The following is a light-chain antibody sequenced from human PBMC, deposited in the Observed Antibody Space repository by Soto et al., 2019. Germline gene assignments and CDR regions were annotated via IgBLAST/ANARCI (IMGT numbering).Light chain of an antibody. CDR2: AAS. CDR3: QQYYSYPVS. Sequence: AIRMTQSPSSLSASTGDRVTITCRASQGISSWLAWYQQKPGKAPNLLIYAASTLQSGVPSRFSGSGSGTDFTLTISCLQSEDFATYHCQQYYSYPVSFGQGTRLEN. CDR1: QGISSW. V-gene: IGKV1-8*01. J-gene: IGKJ5*01.